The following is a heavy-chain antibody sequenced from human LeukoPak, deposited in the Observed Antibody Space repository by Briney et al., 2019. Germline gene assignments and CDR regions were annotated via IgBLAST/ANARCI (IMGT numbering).Heavy chain of an antibody. D-gene: IGHD6-19*01. CDR1: GYTFTSYD. J-gene: IGHJ6*02. V-gene: IGHV1-8*01. Sequence: ASVKVSCKASGYTFTSYDINWVRQTTGQGLEWMGWMNPNSGNTGYAQKFQGRVTMTRNTSISTAYMELSSLRSEDTAVYYCARQEQWLVYYYGMDVWGQGTTVTVSS. CDR2: MNPNSGNT. CDR3: ARQEQWLVYYYGMDV.